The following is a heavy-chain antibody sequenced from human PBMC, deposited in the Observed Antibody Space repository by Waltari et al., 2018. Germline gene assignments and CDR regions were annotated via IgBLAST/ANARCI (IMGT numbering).Heavy chain of an antibody. CDR1: GFTFSKAW. D-gene: IGHD2-2*01. CDR3: TTDRSVDIVVVPAA. Sequence: EVQLVESGGGLVKPGGSLRLSCAASGFTFSKAWMSWVRQAPGKGLEWVGRIKSKTDGGTTYYAAPVKGRFTISRDDSKNTLYLQMNSLKTEDTAVYYCTTDRSVDIVVVPAAWGQGTLVTVSS. V-gene: IGHV3-15*01. CDR2: IKSKTDGGTT. J-gene: IGHJ4*02.